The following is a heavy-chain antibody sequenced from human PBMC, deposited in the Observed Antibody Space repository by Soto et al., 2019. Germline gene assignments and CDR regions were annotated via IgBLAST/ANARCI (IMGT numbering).Heavy chain of an antibody. D-gene: IGHD5-18*01. Sequence: SVTLSLTCTFRGGSISNYYWRWIGQPPGKGLEWIGYVYSSGSTHYNPSLQSRVTISADTSKNQVSLKVNSVTAADTAVYYCARDHPHSYGVYYFDYWGQGTPVTVS. J-gene: IGHJ4*02. V-gene: IGHV4-59*01. CDR2: VYSSGST. CDR3: ARDHPHSYGVYYFDY. CDR1: GGSISNYY.